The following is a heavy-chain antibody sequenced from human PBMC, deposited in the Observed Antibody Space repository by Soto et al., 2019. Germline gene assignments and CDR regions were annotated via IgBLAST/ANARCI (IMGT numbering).Heavy chain of an antibody. V-gene: IGHV3-48*02. CDR1: GFTFSSYS. Sequence: GGSLRLSCAASGFTFSSYSMNWVRQAPGKGLEWVSYISSSSSTIYYADSVKGRFTISRDNAKNSLYLQMNSLRDEDTAVYYCAGEKVWFGVTSYYYGMDVWGQGTTVTVSS. D-gene: IGHD3-10*01. CDR3: AGEKVWFGVTSYYYGMDV. J-gene: IGHJ6*02. CDR2: ISSSSSTI.